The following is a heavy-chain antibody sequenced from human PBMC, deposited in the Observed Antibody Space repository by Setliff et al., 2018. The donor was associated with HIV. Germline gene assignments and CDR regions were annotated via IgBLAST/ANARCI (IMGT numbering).Heavy chain of an antibody. D-gene: IGHD2-21*01. J-gene: IGHJ5*02. V-gene: IGHV1-2*07. CDR1: GGSLTGSF. Sequence: ASVKVSCKASGGSLTGSFIHWVRQAPGQGLEWMGWINPVTGGINYAHMFQGRVTMTRDTSIRTSYMELSSLTSDDTATYYCAKVGRCVGTTCPRRFDPWGQGTVVTVSS. CDR3: AKVGRCVGTTCPRRFDP. CDR2: INPVTGGI.